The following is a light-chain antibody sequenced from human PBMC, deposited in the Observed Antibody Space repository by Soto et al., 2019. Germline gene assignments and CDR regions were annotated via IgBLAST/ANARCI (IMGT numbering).Light chain of an antibody. J-gene: IGLJ3*02. CDR1: KNDIGVYDF. CDR3: QSYDNSLSGPVV. CDR2: EVV. Sequence: QSVLTQPPSASGSPGQSVTISCTGTKNDIGVYDFVSWYQHHPGKAPRLIIYEVVQRPSGVPDRFSGSKSGNTASLTVSGLQAEDEADYYCQSYDNSLSGPVVFGGGTKVTVL. V-gene: IGLV2-8*01.